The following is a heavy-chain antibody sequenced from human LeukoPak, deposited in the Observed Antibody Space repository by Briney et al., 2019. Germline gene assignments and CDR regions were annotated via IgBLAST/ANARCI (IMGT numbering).Heavy chain of an antibody. Sequence: GGSLRLSCAASGFTFSSYWMHWVRQAPGKGLVWVSRINSDGSSTSYADSVKGRFTISRDNAKNTLYLQMNSLRAEDTAVYYCARGAWDYYGSGSSHYYYYMDVWGKGTTVTISS. J-gene: IGHJ6*03. CDR3: ARGAWDYYGSGSSHYYYYMDV. CDR1: GFTFSSYW. V-gene: IGHV3-74*01. CDR2: INSDGSST. D-gene: IGHD3-10*01.